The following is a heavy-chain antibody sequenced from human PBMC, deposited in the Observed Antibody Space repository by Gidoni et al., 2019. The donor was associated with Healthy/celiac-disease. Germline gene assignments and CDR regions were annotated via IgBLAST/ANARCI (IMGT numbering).Heavy chain of an antibody. J-gene: IGHJ6*02. CDR1: GFTFSRYS. D-gene: IGHD4-4*01. V-gene: IGHV3-21*01. CDR3: ARDGFTVTTGYYYYGMDV. CDR2: ISSSSSYI. Sequence: EVQLVESGGGLVKPGGSLRLSCAASGFTFSRYSMNWVRQAPGKGLEWVSSISSSSSYIYYADSEKGRFTISRDNAKNSLYLQMNSLRAEDTAVYYCARDGFTVTTGYYYYGMDVWGQGTTVTVSS.